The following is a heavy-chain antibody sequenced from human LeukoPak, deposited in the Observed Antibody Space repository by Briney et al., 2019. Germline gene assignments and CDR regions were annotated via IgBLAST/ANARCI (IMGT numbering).Heavy chain of an antibody. J-gene: IGHJ4*02. CDR3: ARDVRYCSGGSCSS. CDR1: GFTVSSNY. Sequence: GGSLRLSCAASGFTVSSNYMSWVRQAPGKGLEWVSVIYNSGGTYYADSVKGRFTISRDNSKNTLHLQMNSLRAEDTAVYYCARDVRYCSGGSCSSWGPGTLVTVSS. CDR2: IYNSGGT. V-gene: IGHV3-53*01. D-gene: IGHD2-15*01.